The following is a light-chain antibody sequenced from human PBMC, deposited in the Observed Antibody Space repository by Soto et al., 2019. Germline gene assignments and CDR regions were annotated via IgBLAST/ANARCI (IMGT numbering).Light chain of an antibody. J-gene: IGKJ5*01. Sequence: EIVMTHSPATLSVSPWEIATLSCRASQSVSSNLAWYQQKPGQAPRLLIYDTSTRATGVPARFSGSGSGTDFTLTISSLEPEDFAVYYCQQRSNWPPITFGQGTRLEIK. CDR3: QQRSNWPPIT. CDR2: DTS. V-gene: IGKV3-11*01. CDR1: QSVSSN.